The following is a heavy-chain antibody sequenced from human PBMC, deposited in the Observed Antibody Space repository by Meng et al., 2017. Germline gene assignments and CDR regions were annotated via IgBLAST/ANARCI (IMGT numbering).Heavy chain of an antibody. J-gene: IGHJ4*02. D-gene: IGHD6-6*01. Sequence: QLERQQWGVGLLKPSETRALTCAGYGGSFSGYYWSWIRQPPGKGLELIGEINHSGSTNYNPSLKSRVTISVDTSKNQFSLKLSSVTAADTAVYYCARRAIAACPFYYWGQGTLVTVSS. CDR2: INHSGST. V-gene: IGHV4-34*01. CDR3: ARRAIAACPFYY. CDR1: GGSFSGYY.